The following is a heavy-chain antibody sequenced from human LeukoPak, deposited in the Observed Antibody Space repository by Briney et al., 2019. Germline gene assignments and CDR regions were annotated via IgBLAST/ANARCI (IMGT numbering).Heavy chain of an antibody. D-gene: IGHD3-22*01. V-gene: IGHV3-15*01. CDR3: VTVTFIVVVGFTRFP. J-gene: IGHJ4*02. CDR2: KSKSHGGTT. CDR1: GFTFSNAW. Sequence: GESLRLSCAASGFTFSNAWMSWVRQAPGKGLEWVARKSKSHGGTTDYAAPVKGRFTISRDDSKNMLYLQMNSLKTEDTAVYYCVTVTFIVVVGFTRFPWGQGTLVTVSS.